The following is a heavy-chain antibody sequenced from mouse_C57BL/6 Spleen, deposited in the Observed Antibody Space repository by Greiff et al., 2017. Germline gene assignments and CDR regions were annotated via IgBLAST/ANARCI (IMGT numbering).Heavy chain of an antibody. V-gene: IGHV1-42*01. D-gene: IGHD1-1*01. CDR2: INPSTGGT. CDR1: GYSFTGYY. CDR3: ARSPYYYGSSLFDY. J-gene: IGHJ2*01. Sequence: VQLKESGPELVKPGASVKISCKASGYSFTGYYMNWVKQSPEKSLEWIGEINPSTGGTTYNQKFKAKATLTVDKSSSTAYMQLKSLTSEDSAVXYCARSPYYYGSSLFDYWGQGTTLTVSS.